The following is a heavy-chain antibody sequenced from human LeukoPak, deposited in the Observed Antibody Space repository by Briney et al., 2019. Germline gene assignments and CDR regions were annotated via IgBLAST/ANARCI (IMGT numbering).Heavy chain of an antibody. CDR3: ARDRRGYSYGSDY. CDR1: GGTFSIYA. V-gene: IGHV1-69*04. D-gene: IGHD5-18*01. Sequence: SVRVSCKASGGTFSIYAISWVRQAPGQGLEWMGRIIPILGIANYAQKFQGRVTITADKSTSTAYMELSSLRSEDTAVYYCARDRRGYSYGSDYWGQGTLVTVSS. CDR2: IIPILGIA. J-gene: IGHJ4*02.